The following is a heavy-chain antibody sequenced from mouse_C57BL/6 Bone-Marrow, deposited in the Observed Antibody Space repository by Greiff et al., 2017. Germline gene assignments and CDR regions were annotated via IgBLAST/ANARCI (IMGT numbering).Heavy chain of an antibody. D-gene: IGHD1-1*01. CDR2: IYPGDGDT. Sequence: VQLQQSGPELVKPGASVKISCKASGYAFSSSWMNWVKQRPGKGLEWIGRIYPGDGDTNYNGKFKGKATLTADKSSSTAYMQLSSLTSEDSAVYFCARTSWWYFDVWGTGTTVTVSS. J-gene: IGHJ1*03. CDR1: GYAFSSSW. V-gene: IGHV1-82*01. CDR3: ARTSWWYFDV.